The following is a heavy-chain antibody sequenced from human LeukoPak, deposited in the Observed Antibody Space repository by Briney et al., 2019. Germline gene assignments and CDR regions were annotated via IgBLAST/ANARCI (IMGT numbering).Heavy chain of an antibody. Sequence: PSETLSLTCTVSGGSISSYYWSWIRQPPGKGLEWIGYIYYSGSTNYNPSLKSRVTISVDTSKNQFSLKLSSVTAADTAVYYCAREIVPAAPMEDAFDIWGQGTMVTVSS. J-gene: IGHJ3*02. CDR1: GGSISSYY. V-gene: IGHV4-59*01. CDR3: AREIVPAAPMEDAFDI. CDR2: IYYSGST. D-gene: IGHD2-2*01.